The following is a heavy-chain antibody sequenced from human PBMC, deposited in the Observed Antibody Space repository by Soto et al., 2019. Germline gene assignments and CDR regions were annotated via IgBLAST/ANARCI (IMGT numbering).Heavy chain of an antibody. Sequence: VQLVESGGGVVQPGRSLRLSCAASGFTFSSYGMHWVRQAPGKGLEWVANIKQDGSEKYYVDSVKGRFTISRDNAKNSLYLQMNSLRAEDTAVYYCARVVLEGGYLAIVVVGSYWYFDLWGRGTLVTVSS. CDR2: IKQDGSEK. CDR3: ARVVLEGGYLAIVVVGSYWYFDL. CDR1: GFTFSSYG. V-gene: IGHV3-7*04. D-gene: IGHD3-22*01. J-gene: IGHJ2*01.